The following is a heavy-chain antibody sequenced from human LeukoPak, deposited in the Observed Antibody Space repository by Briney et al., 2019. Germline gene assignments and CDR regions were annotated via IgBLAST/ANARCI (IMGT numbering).Heavy chain of an antibody. D-gene: IGHD3-16*01. J-gene: IGHJ6*02. V-gene: IGHV3-7*03. CDR3: ARGGGLDV. Sequence: GGSLRLSCAASGFTFSSYWMNWARQAPGKGLEWVAGINHNGNVNYNVDSVKGRSTISRDNAKNSLYLQMSNLRAEDTAVYFCARGGGLDVRGQGATVTVSS. CDR2: INHNGNVN. CDR1: GFTFSSYW.